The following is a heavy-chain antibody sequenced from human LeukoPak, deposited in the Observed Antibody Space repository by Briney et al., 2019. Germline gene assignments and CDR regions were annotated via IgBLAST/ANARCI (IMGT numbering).Heavy chain of an antibody. Sequence: GGSLRLSCAASGFTFSNFGMNWLRQAPGKGLEWVSSISSSGNYKYYSDSVKGRFTISRDNAKNSLYLQMNSLRAEDTALYYCAKDLYSGYEQGNYMDVWGKGTTVTISS. CDR1: GFTFSNFG. V-gene: IGHV3-21*04. D-gene: IGHD5-12*01. J-gene: IGHJ6*03. CDR3: AKDLYSGYEQGNYMDV. CDR2: ISSSGNYK.